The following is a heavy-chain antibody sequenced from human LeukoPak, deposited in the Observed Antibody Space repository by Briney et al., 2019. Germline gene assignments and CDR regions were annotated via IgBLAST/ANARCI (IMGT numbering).Heavy chain of an antibody. CDR1: GFTFSSSA. V-gene: IGHV3-23*01. D-gene: IGHD1-1*01. Sequence: GGSLRLSCAASGFTFSSSAMSWVRQVPGKGLEWVSGISASGGSTSYADSVRGRFTISRDNSKNTLYLQMNSLRAEDTAVYYCARDGATLVFDYWGQGTLVTVSS. CDR3: ARDGATLVFDY. CDR2: ISASGGST. J-gene: IGHJ4*02.